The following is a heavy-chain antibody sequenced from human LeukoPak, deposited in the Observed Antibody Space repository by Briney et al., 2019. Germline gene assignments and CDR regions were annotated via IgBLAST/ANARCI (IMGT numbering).Heavy chain of an antibody. D-gene: IGHD3-10*01. J-gene: IGHJ4*02. CDR1: GFTFSSYA. V-gene: IGHV3-23*01. CDR3: AKEYGSGSWRYFDY. CDR2: ISGSGGST. Sequence: GGSLRLSCAASGFTFSSYAMSWVRQTPGKGPEWVSAISGSGGSTYYADSVKGRFTISRDNSKNTLYLQMNSLRAEDTAVYYCAKEYGSGSWRYFDYWGQGTLVTVSS.